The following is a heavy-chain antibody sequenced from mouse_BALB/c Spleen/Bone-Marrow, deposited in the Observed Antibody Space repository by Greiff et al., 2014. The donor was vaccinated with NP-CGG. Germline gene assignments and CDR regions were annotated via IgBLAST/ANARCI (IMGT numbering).Heavy chain of an antibody. D-gene: IGHD2-14*01. CDR3: ARSYRYDWFAY. V-gene: IGHV3-8*02. CDR2: ISYSGST. J-gene: IGHJ3*01. Sequence: EVQLQQSGPSLVKPSQTLSLTCSVTGDSIISGYWNWIRKFPGNKLEYMGYISYSGSTYYNPSLKSRISITRDTSKNQYYLQLNSVTTEDTATYYCARSYRYDWFAYWGQGTLVTVSA. CDR1: GDSIISGY.